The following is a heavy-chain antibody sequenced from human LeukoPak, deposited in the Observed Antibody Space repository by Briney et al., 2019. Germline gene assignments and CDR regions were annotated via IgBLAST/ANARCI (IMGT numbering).Heavy chain of an antibody. CDR1: GYTFSDYY. Sequence: ASVKVSCKAYGYTFSDYYMHWVRQAPGQGLDWMGWINPKSGGANFAEKFQGRVTMTRDTSIRTVYMELSRVTYDDTAVYYCARGVGTSWFDPWGQGTLVTVSS. D-gene: IGHD2-2*01. J-gene: IGHJ5*02. V-gene: IGHV1-2*02. CDR2: INPKSGGA. CDR3: ARGVGTSWFDP.